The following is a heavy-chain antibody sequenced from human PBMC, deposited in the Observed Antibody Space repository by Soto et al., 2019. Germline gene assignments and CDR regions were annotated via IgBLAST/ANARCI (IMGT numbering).Heavy chain of an antibody. D-gene: IGHD2-2*01. CDR1: GFTFNDYA. CDR2: ISWDSGSI. Sequence: EVQLVESGGGLVQPGRSLRLSCAASGFTFNDYAMHWVRQVPGEGLEWVSGISWDSGSIDYADSVKGRFTISRDNAKKSLYLQMNSLRAEDTALYYCAKSQSSVVPAAMESKMIVVVFDSWGQGTLVTVSS. CDR3: AKSQSSVVPAAMESKMIVVVFDS. J-gene: IGHJ4*02. V-gene: IGHV3-9*01.